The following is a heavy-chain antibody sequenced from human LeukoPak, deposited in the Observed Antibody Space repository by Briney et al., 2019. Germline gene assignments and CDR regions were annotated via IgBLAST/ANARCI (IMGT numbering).Heavy chain of an antibody. CDR1: GXSISSSSYY. V-gene: IGHV4-39*01. Sequence: PSETLSLTCTVSGXSISSSSYYWGWIRQPPGRGLEWIGSIYYSGSTYYNPSLKSRVTISVDTSKNQFSLKLSSVTAADTAVYYCARPHSSSWYFDYWGQGTLVTVSS. CDR2: IYYSGST. CDR3: ARPHSSSWYFDY. J-gene: IGHJ4*02. D-gene: IGHD6-13*01.